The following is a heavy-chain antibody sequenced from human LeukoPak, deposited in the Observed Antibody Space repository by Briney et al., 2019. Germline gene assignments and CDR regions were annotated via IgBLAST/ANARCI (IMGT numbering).Heavy chain of an antibody. CDR1: GFTFSSYS. V-gene: IGHV3-21*04. Sequence: PGGSLRLSCAASGFTFSSYSMNWDRQAPGKGLEWVSFITRSSNYIYYADSVKGRFTISRDNAKNSLYLQMNSLRAEDTAMYYCARRVHIVGVPAAEEDDLDAFDIWGQGTMVTVSS. J-gene: IGHJ3*02. CDR2: ITRSSNYI. CDR3: ARRVHIVGVPAAEEDDLDAFDI. D-gene: IGHD2-2*01.